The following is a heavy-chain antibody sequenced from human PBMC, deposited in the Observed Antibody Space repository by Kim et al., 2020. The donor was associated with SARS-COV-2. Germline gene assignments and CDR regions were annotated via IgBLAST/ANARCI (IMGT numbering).Heavy chain of an antibody. D-gene: IGHD3-10*01. V-gene: IGHV1-69*13. CDR2: IIPIFGTA. Sequence: SVKVSCKASGGTFSSYAISWVRQAPGQGLEWMGGIIPIFGTANYAQKFQGRVTITADESTSTAYMELSSLRSEDTAVYYCARSSGWFGEQIPFDYWGQGTLVTVSS. CDR3: ARSSGWFGEQIPFDY. CDR1: GGTFSSYA. J-gene: IGHJ4*02.